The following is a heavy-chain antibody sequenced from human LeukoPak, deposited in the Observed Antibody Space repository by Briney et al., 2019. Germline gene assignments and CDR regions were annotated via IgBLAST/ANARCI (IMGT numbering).Heavy chain of an antibody. V-gene: IGHV3-23*01. CDR2: ISGSGGST. CDR1: GFTFNNYA. Sequence: GGSLRLSCAASGFTFNNYAMSWVRQAPGKGLEWVSAISGSGGSTYYADSVKGRFTISRDNSKNTLYLQMNSLRAEDTAVYYCAKGRGKTYYYDSSGYYSLNYWGQGTLVTVSS. D-gene: IGHD3-22*01. J-gene: IGHJ4*02. CDR3: AKGRGKTYYYDSSGYYSLNY.